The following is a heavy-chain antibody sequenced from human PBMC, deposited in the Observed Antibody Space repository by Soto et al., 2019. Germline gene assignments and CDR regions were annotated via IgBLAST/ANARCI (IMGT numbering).Heavy chain of an antibody. D-gene: IGHD1-26*01. CDR3: ARISGTYSGWFDP. Sequence: QLLLQESGPGLVKPSETLSLTCTVSGGSISSGSYFWGWIRQPPGKGLEWIGSIYYSGSTYYNPSLKSRVTISLDTSKNQFSLKLSSVTAADTAVYYCARISGTYSGWFDPWGQGTLVTVSS. V-gene: IGHV4-39*01. J-gene: IGHJ5*02. CDR2: IYYSGST. CDR1: GGSISSGSYF.